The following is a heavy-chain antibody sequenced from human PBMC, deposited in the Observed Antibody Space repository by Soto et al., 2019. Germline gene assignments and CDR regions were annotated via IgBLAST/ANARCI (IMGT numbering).Heavy chain of an antibody. CDR2: ISSSSSYI. J-gene: IGHJ6*03. CDR1: GFTFSSYS. CDR3: VRGSSSFQVYYYYYMDV. Sequence: EVQLVESGGGLVKPGGSLRLSCAASGFTFSSYSMNWVRQAPGKGLEWVSSISSSSSYIYYADSVKGRFTISRDNAKNSLYLQMNSLRAEDTAVYYCVRGSSSFQVYYYYYMDVWGKGTTVTVSS. V-gene: IGHV3-21*01. D-gene: IGHD6-13*01.